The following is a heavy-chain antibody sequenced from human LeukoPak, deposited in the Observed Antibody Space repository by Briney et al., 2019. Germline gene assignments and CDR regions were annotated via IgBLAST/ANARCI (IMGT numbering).Heavy chain of an antibody. CDR3: ARGEVGAPLDY. Sequence: SGGSLRLSWAASGFTFSSYAMHWVRQAPGKGLEWVAVISYDGSNKYYADSVKGRFTISRDNSKNTLYLQMNSLRAEDTAVYYCARGEVGAPLDYWGQGTLVTVSS. CDR1: GFTFSSYA. CDR2: ISYDGSNK. J-gene: IGHJ4*02. V-gene: IGHV3-30-3*01. D-gene: IGHD1-26*01.